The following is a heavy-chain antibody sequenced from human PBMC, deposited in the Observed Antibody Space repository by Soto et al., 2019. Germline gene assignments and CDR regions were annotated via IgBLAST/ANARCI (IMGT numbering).Heavy chain of an antibody. V-gene: IGHV3-48*02. CDR2: ISSSSSTI. J-gene: IGHJ6*02. D-gene: IGHD3-22*01. CDR3: ARGPYDSRGYLYYYYYGMDV. CDR1: GFTFSSYS. Sequence: EVQLVESGGGLVQPGGSLRLSCAASGFTFSSYSMNWVRQAPGKGLEWISYISSSSSTIYYADSVKGRFTISRDNAKNSLYLQMNSLRDEDTAVYYCARGPYDSRGYLYYYYYGMDVWGQGTTVTVSS.